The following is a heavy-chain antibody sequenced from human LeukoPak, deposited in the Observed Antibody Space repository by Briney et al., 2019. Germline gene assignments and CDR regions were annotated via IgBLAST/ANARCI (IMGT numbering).Heavy chain of an antibody. Sequence: ASAKLSCKASGYTFTSHGISWVRQAPGQGLEWMGLISAYNGNTNYVQKLQGGVTMTTDTSTIKAYMEMRSLRSDDTAVYYCARNDYNKWFDPWGQGTLVTVSS. J-gene: IGHJ5*02. CDR1: GYTFTSHG. CDR2: ISAYNGNT. CDR3: ARNDYNKWFDP. D-gene: IGHD4-11*01. V-gene: IGHV1-18*01.